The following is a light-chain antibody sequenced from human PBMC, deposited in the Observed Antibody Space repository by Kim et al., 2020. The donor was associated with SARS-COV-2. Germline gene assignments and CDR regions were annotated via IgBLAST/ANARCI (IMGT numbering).Light chain of an antibody. Sequence: QAITSSCTGTNSDVGGYNHVSWYQQHPGKAPKLMVYDVSQRPSGVSNRFSGSKSGNTASLTISVLQAEDEADYYCSSYTSSTTYVFGSGTKVTVL. CDR2: DVS. CDR3: SSYTSSTTYV. V-gene: IGLV2-14*03. J-gene: IGLJ1*01. CDR1: NSDVGGYNH.